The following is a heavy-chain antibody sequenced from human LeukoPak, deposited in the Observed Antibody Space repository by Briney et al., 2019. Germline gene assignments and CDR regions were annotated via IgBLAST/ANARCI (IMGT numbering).Heavy chain of an antibody. Sequence: PSETLSLTCTVSGGSISSYYWSWIRQPPGKGLEWIGYIYYSGSTNYNPSLKSRVTISVDTSKNQFSLKLSSVTAADTAVYYCASRQRWLNLDAFDIWGQGTMVTVSS. CDR1: GGSISSYY. V-gene: IGHV4-59*01. J-gene: IGHJ3*02. D-gene: IGHD5-24*01. CDR2: IYYSGST. CDR3: ASRQRWLNLDAFDI.